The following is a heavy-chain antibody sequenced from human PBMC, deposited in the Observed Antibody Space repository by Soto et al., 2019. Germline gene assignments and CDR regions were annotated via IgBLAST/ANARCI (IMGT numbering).Heavy chain of an antibody. D-gene: IGHD3-10*01. Sequence: ASVKVSCKASGGTFNSYDINWVRQAPGQGLEWMGGIIPIVETPKYAQKFQGRVTITADESTNTVYMELSSLRSEDTAMYYCARLSRPNYYNNRDVFKGNWFYSCARGNLVPVSA. CDR2: IIPIVETP. V-gene: IGHV1-69*13. CDR3: ARLSRPNYYNNRDVFKGNWFYS. CDR1: GGTFNSYD. J-gene: IGHJ5*01.